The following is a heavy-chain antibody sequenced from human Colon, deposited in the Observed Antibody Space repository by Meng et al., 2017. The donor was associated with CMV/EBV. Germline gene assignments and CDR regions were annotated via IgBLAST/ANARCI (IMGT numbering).Heavy chain of an antibody. V-gene: IGHV3-20*04. Sequence: GGSLRLSCAAAGFRFDDVAMSWVRQVPGKGLEWVAGIDWNGATAHYAESVRGRFTVSRDNAKNSLYLQMNSLRPEDTAVYYCARIWDDFWSGYRYYFYAVDVWGQGTAVTVSS. CDR1: GFRFDDVA. CDR2: IDWNGATA. D-gene: IGHD3-3*01. CDR3: ARIWDDFWSGYRYYFYAVDV. J-gene: IGHJ6*02.